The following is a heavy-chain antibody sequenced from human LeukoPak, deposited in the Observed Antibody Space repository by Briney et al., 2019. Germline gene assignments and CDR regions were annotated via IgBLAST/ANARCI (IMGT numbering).Heavy chain of an antibody. CDR2: ISGSGGST. CDR3: ASNSGYVYYFDY. J-gene: IGHJ4*02. V-gene: IGHV3-23*01. Sequence: PGGSLRLSCAASGFTFSSYAMSWVRQAPGKGLEWVSAISGSGGSTYYADSVKGRFTISRDNSKNTLYLQMNSLRAEDTAVYYCASNSGYVYYFDYWGQGTLVTVSS. CDR1: GFTFSSYA. D-gene: IGHD5-12*01.